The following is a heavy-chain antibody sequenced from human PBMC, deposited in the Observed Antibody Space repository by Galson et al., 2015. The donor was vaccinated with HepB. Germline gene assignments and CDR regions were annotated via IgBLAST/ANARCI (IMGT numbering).Heavy chain of an antibody. D-gene: IGHD2-2*01. V-gene: IGHV1-69*13. Sequence: SVKVSCKASGGTFSSYAISWVRQAPGQGLEWMGGIIPIFGTANYAQKFQGRVTITADESTSTAYMELSSLRSEDTAVYYCATDIVVVPAAPPHDAFDIWGQGTMVTVSS. CDR1: GGTFSSYA. CDR2: IIPIFGTA. J-gene: IGHJ3*02. CDR3: ATDIVVVPAAPPHDAFDI.